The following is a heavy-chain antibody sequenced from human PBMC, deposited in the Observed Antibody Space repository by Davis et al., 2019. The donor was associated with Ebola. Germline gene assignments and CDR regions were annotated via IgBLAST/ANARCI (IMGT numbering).Heavy chain of an antibody. CDR3: ARDGPNYDVDY. CDR2: IRSEATSQ. D-gene: IGHD3-22*01. J-gene: IGHJ4*02. CDR1: GFPFLDYA. Sequence: GGSLRLSCAASGFPFLDYAMNWVRQAPGKGLEWVAFIRSEATSQDYGKSVQGRFFISRDDSKNTLYLQMNSLRVDDTAVYFCARDGPNYDVDYWGQGTLVTVSS. V-gene: IGHV3-30*02.